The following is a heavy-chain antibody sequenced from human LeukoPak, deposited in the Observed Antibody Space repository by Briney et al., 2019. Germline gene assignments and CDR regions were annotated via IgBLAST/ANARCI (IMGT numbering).Heavy chain of an antibody. Sequence: HGESLQISCKTSGYKFVDYWIAWVRQMPGKGLEWMGIMFPTESITTYSPSFQGQVSISADKSISTVYLFWSSLKASDTAIYYCVRVNGYDDRVDFWGQGTPVTVSS. CDR3: VRVNGYDDRVDF. D-gene: IGHD5-12*01. CDR2: MFPTESIT. J-gene: IGHJ4*02. CDR1: GYKFVDYW. V-gene: IGHV5-51*01.